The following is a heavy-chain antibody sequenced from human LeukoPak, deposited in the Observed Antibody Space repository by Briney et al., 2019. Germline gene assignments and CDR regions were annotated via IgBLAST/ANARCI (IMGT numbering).Heavy chain of an antibody. J-gene: IGHJ6*04. CDR2: ISSSGSTI. Sequence: PGGSLRLSCAASGFTFSSYEMNWVRPAPGKGLEWVSYISSSGSTIYYADSVKGRFTISRDNAKNSLYLQMNSLRAEDKAVYYCAREGYYGSGSSQYYYYGMDVWGKGTTVTVSS. V-gene: IGHV3-48*03. D-gene: IGHD3-10*01. CDR1: GFTFSSYE. CDR3: AREGYYGSGSSQYYYYGMDV.